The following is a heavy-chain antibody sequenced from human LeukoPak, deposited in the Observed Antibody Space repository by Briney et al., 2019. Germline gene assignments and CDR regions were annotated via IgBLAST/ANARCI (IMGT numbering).Heavy chain of an antibody. CDR2: ISAYNGNT. CDR1: VYTFISYG. D-gene: IGHD5-18*01. J-gene: IGHJ6*03. Sequence: GASVKVSCKPSVYTFISYGISLVRQAPGQGLEWMGWISAYNGNTNYAQKLQGRVTMTTDTSTSTAYTELRNLRSDDTAVYYCARTEDRAMASRYYYYYLDVWGKGTTVTVSS. V-gene: IGHV1-18*01. CDR3: ARTEDRAMASRYYYYYLDV.